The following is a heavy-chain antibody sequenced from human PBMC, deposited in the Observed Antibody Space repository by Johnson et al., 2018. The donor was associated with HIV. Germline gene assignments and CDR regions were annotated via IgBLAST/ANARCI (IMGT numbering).Heavy chain of an antibody. Sequence: QVQLVESGGGLAQPAWSPRLSCAASQFTFSFHYMNCVRQAPGKGLEWVAVISYDGGNKYYADSVKGRFTISRDNSKNTLYLQMNSLRAEDTAVYYCAKCGDADAFDMWGQGTMVTVSS. V-gene: IGHV3-30*18. J-gene: IGHJ3*02. CDR2: ISYDGGNK. CDR3: AKCGDADAFDM. CDR1: QFTFSFHY. D-gene: IGHD3-10*01.